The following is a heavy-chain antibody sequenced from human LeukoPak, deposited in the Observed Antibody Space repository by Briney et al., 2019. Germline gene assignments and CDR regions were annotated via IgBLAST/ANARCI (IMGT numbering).Heavy chain of an antibody. CDR1: DGSMSGDDYS. CDR2: IDRGGTT. V-gene: IGHV4-30-2*01. J-gene: IGHJ4*02. Sequence: PSQTLSLTCAVSDGSMSGDDYSWSWIRQPPGKGLEWVGHIDRGGTTHYNPSLKSRVAISADRSQNQFSLKLSSVTAADTAVYYCARRYCTSTSCFAYFDYWGQGTLVTVSS. CDR3: ARRYCTSTSCFAYFDY. D-gene: IGHD2-2*01.